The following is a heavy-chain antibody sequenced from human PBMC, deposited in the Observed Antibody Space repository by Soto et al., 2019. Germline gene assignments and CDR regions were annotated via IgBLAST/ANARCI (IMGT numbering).Heavy chain of an antibody. CDR2: IYYSGST. J-gene: IGHJ4*02. CDR3: ARAINSDWPTAKYYFDY. CDR1: GGSISSYY. V-gene: IGHV4-59*08. Sequence: QVQLQESGPGLVKPSETLSLTCTVSGGSISSYYWSWIRQPPGKGLEWIGYIYYSGSTNYNPSLKGRPTISVDTSKNQFSLNLSSVTAADTAVYYCARAINSDWPTAKYYFDYWGQGTLVTVSS. D-gene: IGHD6-19*01.